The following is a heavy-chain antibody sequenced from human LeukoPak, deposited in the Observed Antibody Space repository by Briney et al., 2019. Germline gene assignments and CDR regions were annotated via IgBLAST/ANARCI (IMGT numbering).Heavy chain of an antibody. V-gene: IGHV4-39*01. J-gene: IGHJ4*02. Sequence: PSETLSLTCTVSGASINNFNYYWGWVRQPPGKGLESYGSISYSEPTYYNASLKSRVTISVDASENQLSLQVNSVTAADAAVYYCARHKGTEVGIPPLLDHWGQGTLVTVSS. D-gene: IGHD3-22*01. CDR2: ISYSEPT. CDR3: ARHKGTEVGIPPLLDH. CDR1: GASINNFNYY.